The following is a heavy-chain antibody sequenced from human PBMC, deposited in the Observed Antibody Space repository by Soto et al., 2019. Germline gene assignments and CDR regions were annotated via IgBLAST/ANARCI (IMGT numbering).Heavy chain of an antibody. J-gene: IGHJ4*02. CDR1: GGSFSGYY. CDR2: INHSGST. D-gene: IGHD6-6*01. CDR3: ARVYPAR. V-gene: IGHV4-34*01. Sequence: PSETLSLTCAVYGGSFSGYYWSWIRQPPGKGLEWIGEINHSGSTNYNPSLKSRVTISVDTSKNQFSLKLSSVTAADTAVYYCARVYPARWGQGTLVTVS.